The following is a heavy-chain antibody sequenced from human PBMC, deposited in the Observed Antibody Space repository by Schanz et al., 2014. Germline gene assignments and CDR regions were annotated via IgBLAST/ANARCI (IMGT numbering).Heavy chain of an antibody. Sequence: VQLVESGGGLVRPGGSLRLSCVASGFNFGHYGINWVRQAPGRGLEWISYIGSSSTTMYYADSVKGRFTISRDNAKNSLYLQMNSLRDEDTAVYYCARDHPHRGVTGYYNDVWGQGTSVTVSS. V-gene: IGHV3-48*02. CDR1: GFNFGHYG. D-gene: IGHD3-9*01. CDR3: ARDHPHRGVTGYYNDV. CDR2: IGSSSTTM. J-gene: IGHJ6*02.